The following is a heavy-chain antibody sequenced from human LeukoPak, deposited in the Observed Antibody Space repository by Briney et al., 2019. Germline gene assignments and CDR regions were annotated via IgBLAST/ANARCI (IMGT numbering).Heavy chain of an antibody. D-gene: IGHD3-10*01. V-gene: IGHV3-11*04. Sequence: GGSLRLSCAASGFTFSDYYMSWIRQAPGKGLEWVSYISSSGSTIYYADSVKGRFTISRDNAKNSLYLQMNSLRAEDTAVYYCASYGSGNYYNYMDVWGKGTTVTISS. CDR3: ASYGSGNYYNYMDV. J-gene: IGHJ6*03. CDR1: GFTFSDYY. CDR2: ISSSGSTI.